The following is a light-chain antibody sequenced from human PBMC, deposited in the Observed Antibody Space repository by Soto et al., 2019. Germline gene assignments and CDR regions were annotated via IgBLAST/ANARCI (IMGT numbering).Light chain of an antibody. CDR1: QSISSW. V-gene: IGKV1-5*03. CDR2: KAS. CDR3: QQYESYSVT. Sequence: DIQMTQSPSTLSASVGDRVTITCRASQSISSWLAWYQQKPGKAPNLLIYKASSLESGVPSRFSGSGSGTEFTLTISSLQPDDFATYYCQQYESYSVTFGLGTRLEIK. J-gene: IGKJ5*01.